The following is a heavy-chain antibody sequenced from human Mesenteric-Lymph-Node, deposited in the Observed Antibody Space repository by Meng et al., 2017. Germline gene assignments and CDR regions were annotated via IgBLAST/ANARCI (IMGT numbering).Heavy chain of an antibody. CDR1: GGKFTSFV. D-gene: IGHD3-16*01. CDR3: ARLDLGLAH. V-gene: IGHV1-69*10. Sequence: QVKLVQAGAEGKKPGAAGKVSCKASGGKFTSFVFNWVRQAPGQGLEWMGGIIPILGTTNYAEKFRGRLTISADTSARTAYMELTSLNSDDTAVYYCARLDLGLAHWGQGTLVTVSS. J-gene: IGHJ4*02. CDR2: IIPILGTT.